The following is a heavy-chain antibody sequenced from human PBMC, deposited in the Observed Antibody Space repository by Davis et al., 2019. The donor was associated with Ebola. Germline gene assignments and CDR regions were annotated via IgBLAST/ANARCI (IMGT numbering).Heavy chain of an antibody. V-gene: IGHV3-30*18. CDR3: AKGPAIVAGGYGMDV. CDR2: ISYDGSNT. D-gene: IGHD5-12*01. J-gene: IGHJ6*02. CDR1: GFTFSSYG. Sequence: PGGSLRLSCAASGFTFSSYGMHWVRQAPGKGLEWVAVISYDGSNTYYADSVKGRFTISRDNSKNTLYLQMNSLRAEDTAVYYCAKGPAIVAGGYGMDVWGQGTTVTVSS.